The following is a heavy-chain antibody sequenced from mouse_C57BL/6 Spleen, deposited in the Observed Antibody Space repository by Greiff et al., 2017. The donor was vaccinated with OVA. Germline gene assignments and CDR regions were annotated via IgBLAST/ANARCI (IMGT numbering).Heavy chain of an antibody. CDR1: GYAFSSYW. CDR3: ARGTAQAPYFDY. D-gene: IGHD3-2*02. V-gene: IGHV1-80*01. Sequence: VQLQQSGAELVKPGASVKISCKASGYAFSSYWMNWVKQRPGKGLEWIGQIYPGDGDTNYNGKFKGKATLTADKSSSTAYMQLSSLTSEDSAVYCCARGTAQAPYFDYWGQGTTLTVSS. CDR2: IYPGDGDT. J-gene: IGHJ2*01.